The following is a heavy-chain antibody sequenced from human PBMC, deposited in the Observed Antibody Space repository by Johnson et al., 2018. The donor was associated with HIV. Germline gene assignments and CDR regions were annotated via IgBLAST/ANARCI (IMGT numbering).Heavy chain of an antibody. V-gene: IGHV3-15*01. D-gene: IGHD6-6*01. Sequence: VQLVESGGGLVKPGGSLRLSCAASGFTFSNAWMSWVRQAPGKGLEWVGRIKSKTDCGTTDYAAPVKGRFTISRDDSKNTLYLQMNSLKTEDTAVYYCTTEAYSSSSAAFDIWGQGTMVTVSS. J-gene: IGHJ3*02. CDR1: GFTFSNAW. CDR2: IKSKTDCGTT. CDR3: TTEAYSSSSAAFDI.